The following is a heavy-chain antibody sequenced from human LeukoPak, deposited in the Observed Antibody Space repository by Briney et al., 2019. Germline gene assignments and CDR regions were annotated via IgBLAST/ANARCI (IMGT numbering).Heavy chain of an antibody. CDR3: ARDLEVATGPDY. V-gene: IGHV3-74*01. D-gene: IGHD5-12*01. Sequence: GGSLRLSCGASGFTFSSYWMHWVRHVPGKGLVWISRINRDGSSTNYADSVKGRFTISRDNAKNTLYLQMSSLRAEDTAVYFCARDLEVATGPDYWGQGTLVTVSS. CDR2: INRDGSST. CDR1: GFTFSSYW. J-gene: IGHJ4*02.